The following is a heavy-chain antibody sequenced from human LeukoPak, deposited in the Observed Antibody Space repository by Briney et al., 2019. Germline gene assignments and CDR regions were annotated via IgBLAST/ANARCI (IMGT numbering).Heavy chain of an antibody. V-gene: IGHV1-24*01. D-gene: IGHD4-23*01. Sequence: GASVKASCKVSGYTLTELSMHWVRQAPGKGLEWMGGFDPEDGETIYAQKFQGRVTMTEDTSTDTAYMELSSLRSEDTAVYYCATDSTVVRYFDYWGQGTLVTVSS. CDR2: FDPEDGET. CDR1: GYTLTELS. CDR3: ATDSTVVRYFDY. J-gene: IGHJ4*02.